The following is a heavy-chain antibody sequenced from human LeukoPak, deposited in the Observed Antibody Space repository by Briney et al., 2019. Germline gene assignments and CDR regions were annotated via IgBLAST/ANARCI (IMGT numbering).Heavy chain of an antibody. CDR2: IERDGSEK. J-gene: IGHJ4*02. CDR3: ARLMERAMGY. D-gene: IGHD5-24*01. CDR1: GFTFSNSW. Sequence: GRSLRLSCAPSGFTFSNSWISWARQAPGKGLEWVANIERDGSEKYYVESVRGRFTISRDNAKNSLYLQMSSLGAEDTAVYYCARLMERAMGYWGQGTLVTVSS. V-gene: IGHV3-7*04.